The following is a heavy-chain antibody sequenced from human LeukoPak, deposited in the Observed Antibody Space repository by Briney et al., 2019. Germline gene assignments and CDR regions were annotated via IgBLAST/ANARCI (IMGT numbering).Heavy chain of an antibody. CDR2: ISGSGGST. Sequence: PGGSLRLSCAASGFTFSSYAMSWVRQAPGKGLEWVSAISGSGGSTYYADSVKGRFTISRDNSKNTLYLQMNSLRAEDTAVYYCASVLRYFDWVWPTDGMDVWGQGTTATVSS. CDR1: GFTFSSYA. CDR3: ASVLRYFDWVWPTDGMDV. V-gene: IGHV3-23*01. D-gene: IGHD3-9*01. J-gene: IGHJ6*02.